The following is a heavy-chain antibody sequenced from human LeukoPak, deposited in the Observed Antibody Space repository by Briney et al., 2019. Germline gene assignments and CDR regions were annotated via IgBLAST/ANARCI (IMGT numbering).Heavy chain of an antibody. CDR1: GYTLTELS. Sequence: GASVKVSCKVSGYTLTELSMHWVRQAPGKGLEWMRGFDPEDGETIYAQKFQGRVTMTEDTSTDTAYMELSSLRSEDTAVYYCATDGRGVVGATQDYYYGMDVWGQGTTVTVSS. J-gene: IGHJ6*02. CDR3: ATDGRGVVGATQDYYYGMDV. D-gene: IGHD1-26*01. V-gene: IGHV1-24*01. CDR2: FDPEDGET.